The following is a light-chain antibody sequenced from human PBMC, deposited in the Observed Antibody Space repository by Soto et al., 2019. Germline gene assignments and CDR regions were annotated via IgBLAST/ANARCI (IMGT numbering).Light chain of an antibody. CDR2: RAS. V-gene: IGKV1-5*03. Sequence: DIQMPQSPSTLSASVGDRVTITCRASQSISNWLAWYQQKPGKAPKLLIYRASALASGVPSRFSGSGSGTECTLTISSRQPDDFATYYCQLYSPYSHTFGQGTKMEI. CDR3: QLYSPYSHT. J-gene: IGKJ2*01. CDR1: QSISNW.